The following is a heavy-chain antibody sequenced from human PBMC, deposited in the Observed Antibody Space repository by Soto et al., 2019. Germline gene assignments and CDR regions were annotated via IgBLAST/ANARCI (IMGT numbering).Heavy chain of an antibody. V-gene: IGHV5-51*01. CDR3: ARFGDTAMVRDYYYYGMDV. CDR2: IYPGDSDT. J-gene: IGHJ6*02. CDR1: GYSFTSYW. Sequence: PGESLKISCKGSGYSFTSYWIGWVRQMPGKGLEWMGIIYPGDSDTRYSPSFQGQVTISADKSISTAYLQWSSLKASDTAMYYCARFGDTAMVRDYYYYGMDVWGQGTTVTVSS. D-gene: IGHD5-18*01.